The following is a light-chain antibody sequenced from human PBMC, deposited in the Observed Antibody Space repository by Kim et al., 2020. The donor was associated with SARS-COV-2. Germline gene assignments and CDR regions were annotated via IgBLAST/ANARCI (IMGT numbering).Light chain of an antibody. CDR1: GDRF. J-gene: IGLJ1*01. V-gene: IGLV3-1*01. CDR2: QDY. CDR3: QAWDDTFYV. Sequence: GDRFVCWYQQKAGQAPVLVMYQDYKRPSGIPERFSGSNSGNTATLTISGTQATDEADYYCQAWDDTFYVFGTGTKVTVL.